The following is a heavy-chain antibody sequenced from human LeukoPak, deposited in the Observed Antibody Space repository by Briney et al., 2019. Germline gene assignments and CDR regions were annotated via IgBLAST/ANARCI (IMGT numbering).Heavy chain of an antibody. Sequence: GGSLRLSCAASGFTFSSYAMSWVRQAPGKGLEWVSAISGSGGSTYYADSVKGRFTISRDNSKNTLYLQMNSLRAEDTAVYYCARKTIRVLVGAITHFDYWGQETLVTVSS. V-gene: IGHV3-23*01. CDR1: GFTFSSYA. J-gene: IGHJ4*02. CDR3: ARKTIRVLVGAITHFDY. D-gene: IGHD1-26*01. CDR2: ISGSGGST.